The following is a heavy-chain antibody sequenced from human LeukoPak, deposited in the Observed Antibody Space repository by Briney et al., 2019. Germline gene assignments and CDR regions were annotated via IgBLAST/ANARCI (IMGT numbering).Heavy chain of an antibody. CDR2: IYYSGST. CDR3: ARRGYGSGSFNRYYFGY. CDR1: GGSISSYY. V-gene: IGHV4-59*08. J-gene: IGHJ4*02. D-gene: IGHD3-10*01. Sequence: PSETLSLTCTVSGGSISSYYWSWIRQPPGKGLEWIGYIYYSGSTNYNPSLKSRVTISVDTSKNQFSLKLSSVTAADTAVYYCARRGYGSGSFNRYYFGYWGQGNLVTVSS.